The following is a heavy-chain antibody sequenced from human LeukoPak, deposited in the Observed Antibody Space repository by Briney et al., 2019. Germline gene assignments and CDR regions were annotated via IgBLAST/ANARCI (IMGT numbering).Heavy chain of an antibody. CDR2: ISYDGSNE. D-gene: IGHD4-17*01. CDR3: YGDYGGWFDP. CDR1: GFTFSSYD. V-gene: IGHV3-30*03. Sequence: PGGSLRLSCAASGFTFSSYDMHWVRQAPGKGLEGVAVISYDGSNEYYADSVKGRFTISRDNPKKTLYLQMNSLRAEDTAVYYCYGDYGGWFDPWGQGTLVTVSS. J-gene: IGHJ5*02.